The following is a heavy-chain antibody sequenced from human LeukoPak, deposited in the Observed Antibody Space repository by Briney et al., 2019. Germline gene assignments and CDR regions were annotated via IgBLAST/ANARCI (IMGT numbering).Heavy chain of an antibody. J-gene: IGHJ6*02. V-gene: IGHV4-59*01. CDR2: IYYSGST. D-gene: IGHD1-14*01. Sequence: PSETLSLTCTVSGGSISSYYWSWIRQPPGKGLEWIGYIYYSGSTNYNPSLKSRVTISVDTSKNQFSLKLSSVTAADTAVYYCARRPPVGHYGMDVWGQGTTVTVSS. CDR1: GGSISSYY. CDR3: ARRPPVGHYGMDV.